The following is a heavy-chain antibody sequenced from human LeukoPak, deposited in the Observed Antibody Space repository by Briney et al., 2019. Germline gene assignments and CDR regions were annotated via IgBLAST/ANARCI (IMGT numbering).Heavy chain of an antibody. Sequence: GGSLRLSCAASGLTFSSYAMHWVRQAPGKGLDWVAVISYDGSNKYYADSVKGRFTISRDNSKNTLYLQMNSLRAEDTAVYYCGSVSYGEIDYWGQGTLVTVSS. V-gene: IGHV3-30*04. CDR3: GSVSYGEIDY. J-gene: IGHJ4*02. D-gene: IGHD5-18*01. CDR1: GLTFSSYA. CDR2: ISYDGSNK.